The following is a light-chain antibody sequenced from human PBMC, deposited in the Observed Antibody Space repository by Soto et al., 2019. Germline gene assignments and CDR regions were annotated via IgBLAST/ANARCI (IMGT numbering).Light chain of an antibody. Sequence: EIVVTQSPATLSASPGERVTRSCRASQCVSRRLAWYQQRLGQVPRLLIYDTSTRAPGISARFSGSGSETEFALTISSLQSEDFAVYYCQEYIHWPPGMFGPGTTVDIK. J-gene: IGKJ1*01. V-gene: IGKV3-15*01. CDR3: QEYIHWPPGM. CDR2: DTS. CDR1: QCVSRR.